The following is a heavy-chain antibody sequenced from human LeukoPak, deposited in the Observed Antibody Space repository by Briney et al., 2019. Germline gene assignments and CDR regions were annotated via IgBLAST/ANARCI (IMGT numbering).Heavy chain of an antibody. D-gene: IGHD6-19*01. CDR1: GGTFSSYT. V-gene: IGHV1-8*02. CDR2: INPNSGNT. CDR3: ARFEAVAGQT. J-gene: IGHJ5*02. Sequence: ASVKVSCKASGGTFSSYTISWVRQAPGQGLEWMGRINPNSGNTGYAQKFQGRVTMTRNTSISTAYMELSSLRSEDTAVYYCARFEAVAGQTWGQGTLVTVSS.